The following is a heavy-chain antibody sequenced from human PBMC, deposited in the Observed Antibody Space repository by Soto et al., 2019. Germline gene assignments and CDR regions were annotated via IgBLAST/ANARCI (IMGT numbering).Heavy chain of an antibody. D-gene: IGHD6-13*01. CDR2: IYPSDSDT. CDR1: GYTFTIYW. V-gene: IGHV5-51*01. CDR3: AKHEAAGAPPVGMDV. Sequence: PGESLKISCQVSGYTFTIYWIGWVRQMPGKGLEWMGIIYPSDSDTRYSPSFQGQVTISADPSINTAYLQWDSLKASDTAMYYCAKHEAAGAPPVGMDVWGQGTTVTVSS. J-gene: IGHJ6*02.